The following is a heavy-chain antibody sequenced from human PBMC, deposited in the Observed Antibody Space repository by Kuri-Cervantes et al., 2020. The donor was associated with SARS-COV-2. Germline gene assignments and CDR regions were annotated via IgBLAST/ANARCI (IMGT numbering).Heavy chain of an antibody. V-gene: IGHV1-18*01. J-gene: IGHJ5*02. CDR2: ISAYNGNT. Sequence: ASVKVSCKASGYTFTSYGISWVRQAPGQGLEWMGWISAYNGNTNYAQKLQGRVTMTTDTSTNTAYMELSSLRSDDTAVYYCARQATGDLFRVQGKWFDPWGQGTLVTVSS. CDR3: ARQATGDLFRVQGKWFDP. CDR1: GYTFTSYG. D-gene: IGHD2-21*01.